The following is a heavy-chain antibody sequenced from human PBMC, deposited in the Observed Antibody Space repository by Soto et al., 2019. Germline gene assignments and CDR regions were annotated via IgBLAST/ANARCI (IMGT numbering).Heavy chain of an antibody. V-gene: IGHV3-66*01. CDR2: INRGGSI. Sequence: EVQLVESGGGLVQPGGSLRLSCAASGFTVSSKYMSWVRQAPGKGLEWVSRINRGGSIAYADSVKGRFTISRDNSENTLSLQMSTLGVEHTAVYYCTRAEVNCGGGTGYGIPMDVWGKGTMVTVSS. J-gene: IGHJ6*03. CDR1: GFTVSSKY. CDR3: TRAEVNCGGGTGYGIPMDV. D-gene: IGHD2-15*01.